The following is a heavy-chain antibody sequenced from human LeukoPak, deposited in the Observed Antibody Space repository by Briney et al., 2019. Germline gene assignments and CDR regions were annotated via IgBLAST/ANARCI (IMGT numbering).Heavy chain of an antibody. CDR3: ARARIAAAGLYFDY. D-gene: IGHD6-13*01. J-gene: IGHJ4*02. V-gene: IGHV3-66*01. Sequence: PGGSLRLSCAASGFTVSSNYMSWVRQAPGKGLEWVSVIYSGGSTYYADSVKGRFTISRDNSKNTLYLQMNSLRAEDTAVYYCARARIAAAGLYFDYWGQGTLVTVSS. CDR1: GFTVSSNY. CDR2: IYSGGST.